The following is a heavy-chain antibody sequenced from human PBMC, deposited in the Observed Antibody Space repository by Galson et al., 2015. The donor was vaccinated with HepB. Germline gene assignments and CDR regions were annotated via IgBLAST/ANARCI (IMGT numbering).Heavy chain of an antibody. CDR1: GFSLSTRGVG. CDR2: IYWNGDK. D-gene: IGHD3-9*01. J-gene: IGHJ4*02. V-gene: IGHV2-5*01. CDR3: AHHDILTGYYEFDY. Sequence: PALVKPTQTLTLTRTFSGFSLSTRGVGVGWIRQPPGKALEWLALIYWNGDKRSSPSLRSRLTVTKDTSRNLVVFTMTNMGPVETGTYYCAHHDILTGYYEFDYWGQGTPVTVSS.